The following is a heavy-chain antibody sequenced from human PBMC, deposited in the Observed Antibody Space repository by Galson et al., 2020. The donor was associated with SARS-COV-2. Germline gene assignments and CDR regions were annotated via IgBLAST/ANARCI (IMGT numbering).Heavy chain of an antibody. D-gene: IGHD3-9*01. V-gene: IGHV2-70*01. Sequence: ESGPTLVKPTQTLTLTCTFSGFSLSTSGMCVSWLRQPPGKALEWLALIDWDDDKYYSTSLKTRLTISKDTSKNQVVLTMTNMDPVDTATYYCARTQYDILTGYYNEFDYWGQGTLVTVSS. CDR1: GFSLSTSGMC. CDR3: ARTQYDILTGYYNEFDY. CDR2: IDWDDDK. J-gene: IGHJ4*02.